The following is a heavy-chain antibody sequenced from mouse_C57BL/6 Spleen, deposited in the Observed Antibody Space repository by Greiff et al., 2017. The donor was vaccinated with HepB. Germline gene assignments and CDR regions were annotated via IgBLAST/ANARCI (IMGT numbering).Heavy chain of an antibody. Sequence: VQLVESGAELVRPGASVKLSCKASGYTFTDYYINWVKQRPGQGLEWIARIYPGSGNTYYNEKFKGKATLTAEKSSSTAYMQLSSLTSEDSAVYFCARRDWFDYWGQGTTLTVSS. CDR3: ARRDWFDY. D-gene: IGHD3-3*01. V-gene: IGHV1-76*01. CDR2: IYPGSGNT. J-gene: IGHJ2*01. CDR1: GYTFTDYY.